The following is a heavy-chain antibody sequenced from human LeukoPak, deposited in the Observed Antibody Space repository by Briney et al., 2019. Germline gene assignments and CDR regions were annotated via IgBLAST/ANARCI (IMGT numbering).Heavy chain of an antibody. CDR2: IIPILGIA. CDR3: ARLPYRDGVAQDY. V-gene: IGHV1-69*04. CDR1: GGTFSTYA. Sequence: SVKVSCKASGGTFSTYAISWVRQAPGQGLEWMGRIIPILGIANYAQKFQGRVTITADKSTSTAYMELSSLRSEDTAMYYCARLPYRDGVAQDYWGQGTLVTVSP. J-gene: IGHJ4*02. D-gene: IGHD3-16*02.